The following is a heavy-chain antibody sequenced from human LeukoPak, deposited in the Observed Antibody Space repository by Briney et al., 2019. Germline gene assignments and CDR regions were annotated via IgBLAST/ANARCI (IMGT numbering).Heavy chain of an antibody. CDR3: ARRATSSNWYFDL. CDR1: GGSIMSFY. Sequence: PSVTLSLTCTVSGGSIMSFYWSWIRQPAGKGLEWIGRIHTSGSTNYNPSLKSRVTMSVDTSKNQFSLNLTSVTAADTAVYFCARRATSSNWYFDLWGRGTLVTVSS. CDR2: IHTSGST. V-gene: IGHV4-4*07. D-gene: IGHD2-2*01. J-gene: IGHJ2*01.